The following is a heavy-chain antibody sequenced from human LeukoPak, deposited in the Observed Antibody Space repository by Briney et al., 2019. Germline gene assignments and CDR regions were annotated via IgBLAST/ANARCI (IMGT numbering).Heavy chain of an antibody. Sequence: SETLSLTCAVYGGSFSGYYWSWIRQPPGKGLEWIGEINHSGSTTYNPSLKSRVTMSVDTSKNQFSLKLSSVTAADTAVYYCARYVKNGYDTPGFDYWGQGTLVTVSS. J-gene: IGHJ4*02. CDR1: GGSFSGYY. CDR2: INHSGST. D-gene: IGHD5-12*01. CDR3: ARYVKNGYDTPGFDY. V-gene: IGHV4-34*10.